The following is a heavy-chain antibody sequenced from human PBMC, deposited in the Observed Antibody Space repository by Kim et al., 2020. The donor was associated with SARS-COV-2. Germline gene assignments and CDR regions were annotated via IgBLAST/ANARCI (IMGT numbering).Heavy chain of an antibody. Sequence: GGSLRLSCAASGFTFSSYGMHWVRQAPGKGLEWVAVISYDGSNKYYADSVKGRFTISRDNSKNTLYLQMNSLGAEDTAVYYCARRNAGIAAFDIWGQGTMVTVSS. CDR2: ISYDGSNK. CDR1: GFTFSSYG. CDR3: ARRNAGIAAFDI. D-gene: IGHD6-13*01. V-gene: IGHV3-30*03. J-gene: IGHJ3*02.